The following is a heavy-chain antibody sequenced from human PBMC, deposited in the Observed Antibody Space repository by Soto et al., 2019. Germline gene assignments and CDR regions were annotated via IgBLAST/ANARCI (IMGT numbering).Heavy chain of an antibody. V-gene: IGHV1-8*01. CDR2: MNPNSGNT. CDR1: GYTFTSYD. D-gene: IGHD2-2*01. J-gene: IGHJ6*02. Sequence: GASVKVSCKASGYTFTSYDINWVRQATGQGLEWMGWMNPNSGNTGYAQKFQGRVTMTRNTSISTAYMELSSLRSEDTAVYYCAREGRYCSSTSCYLFHYYYYGMDVWGQGTTVTVSS. CDR3: AREGRYCSSTSCYLFHYYYYGMDV.